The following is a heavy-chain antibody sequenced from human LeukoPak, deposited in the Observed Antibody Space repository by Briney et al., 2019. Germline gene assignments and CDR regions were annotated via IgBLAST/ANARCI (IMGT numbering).Heavy chain of an antibody. V-gene: IGHV3-23*01. CDR2: ISGSGGST. Sequence: PGGSLRLSCAASGFTFSSYAMSWVRQAPGKGLEWVSAISGSGGSTYYADSVKGRFTISRDNSKNTLYLQMNSLRAEDTAVYYCARDTRDGYNWAGFDYWGQGTLVTVSS. CDR3: ARDTRDGYNWAGFDY. D-gene: IGHD5-24*01. J-gene: IGHJ4*02. CDR1: GFTFSSYA.